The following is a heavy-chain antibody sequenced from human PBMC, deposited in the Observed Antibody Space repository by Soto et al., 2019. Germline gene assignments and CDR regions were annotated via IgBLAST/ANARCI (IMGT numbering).Heavy chain of an antibody. D-gene: IGHD2-15*01. CDR2: IFYGGST. J-gene: IGHJ4*02. Sequence: SETLSLTCIVSGVSIKTNDYYWGWVRQPPGKGLEWIGNIFYGGSTFYNPSLRTRLSISVDTSKNQFSLRLNSVTAADTAVYYCAAFVVPASRNTGFDFWGQGTLVTVSS. V-gene: IGHV4-39*01. CDR1: GVSIKTNDYY. CDR3: AAFVVPASRNTGFDF.